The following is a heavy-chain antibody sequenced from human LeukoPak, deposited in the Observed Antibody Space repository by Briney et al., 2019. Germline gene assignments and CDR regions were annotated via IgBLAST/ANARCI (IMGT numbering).Heavy chain of an antibody. V-gene: IGHV4-38-2*02. CDR3: ARHTDNGAWELTEIDY. D-gene: IGHD1-26*01. J-gene: IGHJ4*02. CDR1: GFSISSGYY. Sequence: PSETLSLTCTVSGFSISSGYYWGWIRQPPGKGLEWIGSIYYSGSTYYNPSLKSRVTISVDTSKNQFSLKLSSVTAADTAVYYCARHTDNGAWELTEIDYWGQGTLVTVSS. CDR2: IYYSGST.